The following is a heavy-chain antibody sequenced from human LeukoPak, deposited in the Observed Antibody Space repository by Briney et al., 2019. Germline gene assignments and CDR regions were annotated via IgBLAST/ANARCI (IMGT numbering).Heavy chain of an antibody. CDR1: GYTFTSYD. CDR2: TNPNSGNT. D-gene: IGHD3-10*01. Sequence: VSVKVSCKASGYTFTSYDINWVRLATGQGLEWIGCTNPNSGNTGYAQKFQGRVTMTRNTSISTAYMELSSLRSEDTAVYYCAREGRYYGSGSYYSSYGMDVWGQGTTVTVSS. V-gene: IGHV1-8*01. J-gene: IGHJ6*02. CDR3: AREGRYYGSGSYYSSYGMDV.